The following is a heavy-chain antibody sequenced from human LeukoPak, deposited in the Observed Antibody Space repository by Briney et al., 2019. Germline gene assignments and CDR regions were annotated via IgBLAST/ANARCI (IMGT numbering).Heavy chain of an antibody. CDR2: IYSGGSS. D-gene: IGHD1-26*01. CDR1: GFTVTTNY. J-gene: IGHJ3*02. V-gene: IGHV3-53*01. Sequence: GGSLRLSCAASGFTVTTNYMSWVRQAPGKGLEGVSVIYSGGSSYYADSVQGRFTISRDNSKNTLYLQMNSLRADDTAVYYCARGGRAGWSGSYEDSFDIWGQGTMVTVSS. CDR3: ARGGRAGWSGSYEDSFDI.